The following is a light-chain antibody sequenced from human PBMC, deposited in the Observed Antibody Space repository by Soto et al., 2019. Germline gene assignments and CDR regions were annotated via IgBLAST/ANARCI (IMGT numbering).Light chain of an antibody. Sequence: QSALTQPASVSGSPGHSITISCAGTSSDVGGYNYVSWYQQHPGKAPQVMIFEVTNRPSGVSDRFSGSKSGTSASLAITGLQAEDEADYYCQSYDSSLSGWVFGGGTKLTVL. CDR2: EVT. CDR3: QSYDSSLSGWV. V-gene: IGLV2-14*01. J-gene: IGLJ3*02. CDR1: SSDVGGYNY.